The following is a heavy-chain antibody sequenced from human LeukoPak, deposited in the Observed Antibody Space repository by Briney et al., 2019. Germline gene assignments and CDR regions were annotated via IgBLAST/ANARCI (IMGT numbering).Heavy chain of an antibody. J-gene: IGHJ4*02. D-gene: IGHD6-13*01. CDR3: ARGHQLAAADTPY. V-gene: IGHV1-8*01. CDR1: GYTFTSYD. Sequence: GASVKVSCKASGYTFTSYDINWVRQATGQGLEWMGWVNPNSGNTGYAQKFQGRVTMTRNTSISTAYMELSSLRSEDTAVYYCARGHQLAAADTPYWGQGTLVTVSS. CDR2: VNPNSGNT.